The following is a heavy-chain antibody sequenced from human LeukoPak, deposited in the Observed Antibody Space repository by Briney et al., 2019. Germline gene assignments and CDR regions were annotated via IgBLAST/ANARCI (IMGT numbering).Heavy chain of an antibody. Sequence: GGSLRLSCAASGFTFSSYAMDWVRQAPGKGLEWVALISYDGSNKYYADSVKGRFTISRDNSKNTLYLQMNSLRAEDTAVYYCARVYGGNSPYYYYGMDVWGQGTTVTVSS. D-gene: IGHD4-23*01. CDR2: ISYDGSNK. CDR3: ARVYGGNSPYYYYGMDV. CDR1: GFTFSSYA. V-gene: IGHV3-30-3*01. J-gene: IGHJ6*02.